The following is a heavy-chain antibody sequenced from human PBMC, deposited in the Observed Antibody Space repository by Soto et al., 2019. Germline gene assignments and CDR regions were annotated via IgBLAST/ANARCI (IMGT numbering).Heavy chain of an antibody. D-gene: IGHD2-2*01. CDR1: GYSFTSYW. CDR3: ARHDIVVVPAAIYYGMDV. CDR2: IDPSDSYT. V-gene: IGHV5-10-1*01. Sequence: GESLKISCKGSGYSFTSYWISWVRQMPGKGLEWMGRIDPSDSYTNYSPSFQGHVTISADKSISTAYLQWSSLKASDTAMYYCARHDIVVVPAAIYYGMDVRGQGTTVTVSS. J-gene: IGHJ6*02.